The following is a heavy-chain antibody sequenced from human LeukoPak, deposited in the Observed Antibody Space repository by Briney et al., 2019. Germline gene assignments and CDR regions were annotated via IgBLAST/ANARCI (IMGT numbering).Heavy chain of an antibody. D-gene: IGHD2-2*01. CDR3: AREYQPLPSPFDY. V-gene: IGHV1-69*06. Sequence: ASVKVSCKASGGTFSSYAISWVRQAPGQGLEWMGGIIPIFGTANYAQKFQGRVTITADKSTSTAYMELSSLRSEDTAVYYCAREYQPLPSPFDYWGQGTLVTVSS. J-gene: IGHJ4*02. CDR2: IIPIFGTA. CDR1: GGTFSSYA.